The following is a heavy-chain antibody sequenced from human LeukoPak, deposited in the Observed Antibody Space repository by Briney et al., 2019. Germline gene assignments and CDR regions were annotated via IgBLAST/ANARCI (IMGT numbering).Heavy chain of an antibody. J-gene: IGHJ4*02. Sequence: LPGGSLRLSCAASGFTFSSHWMSWVRQPPGQGLEWVANIKQDGSEKYYVDSAKGASTSSRVNAKNSLYLQMNSLRADGTAVYFCARSASYYYESSGYYHTSEHWGQGTLVAVSS. V-gene: IGHV3-7*01. CDR3: ARSASYYYESSGYYHTSEH. CDR1: GFTFSSHW. D-gene: IGHD3-22*01. CDR2: IKQDGSEK.